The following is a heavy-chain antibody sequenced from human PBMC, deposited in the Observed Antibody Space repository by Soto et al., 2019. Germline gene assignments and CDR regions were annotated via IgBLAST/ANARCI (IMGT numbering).Heavy chain of an antibody. J-gene: IGHJ4*02. Sequence: SETLSLTCTVSGGSVRSGSFYWSWIRQPPGKGLEWIGYIYYTGRNTYNPSLKSRVTMSADTSQNQFSLRLSSVTAADTDVDYGVRGYCTSTSFEIVNYWGQGTQVT. CDR2: IYYTGRN. CDR1: GGSVRSGSFY. D-gene: IGHD2-2*01. CDR3: VRGYCTSTSFEIVNY. V-gene: IGHV4-61*01.